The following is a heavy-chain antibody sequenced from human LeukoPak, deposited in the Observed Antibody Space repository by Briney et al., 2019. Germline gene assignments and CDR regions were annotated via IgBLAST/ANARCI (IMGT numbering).Heavy chain of an antibody. J-gene: IGHJ4*02. CDR1: GFTFSDYS. CDR3: TRGPTLIGVAGTWPLDY. CDR2: ISSGSTYK. D-gene: IGHD6-19*01. V-gene: IGHV3-21*01. Sequence: PGGSLRLSCAASGFTFSDYSMHWVRQAPGEGLEWVSSISSGSTYKYSADSLKGRFTISRDNAKNSLYLQMNSLRAEDSAVYYCTRGPTLIGVAGTWPLDYWGQGTLVTVSS.